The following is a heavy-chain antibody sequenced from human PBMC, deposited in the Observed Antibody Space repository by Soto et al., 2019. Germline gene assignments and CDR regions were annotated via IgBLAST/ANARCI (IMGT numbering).Heavy chain of an antibody. CDR1: GFTFSSYA. CDR2: ISYDGSNK. CDR3: ARSHSSLTRVGPRAYGMDF. D-gene: IGHD3-22*01. J-gene: IGHJ6*02. Sequence: PGGSLRLSCAASGFTFSSYAMQWVRQAPGKGLEWVAVISYDGSNKYYADSVKGRFTISRDNSKNTLYLQMNSLRAEDTAVYYCARSHSSLTRVGPRAYGMDFWGPGITVTVSS. V-gene: IGHV3-30-3*01.